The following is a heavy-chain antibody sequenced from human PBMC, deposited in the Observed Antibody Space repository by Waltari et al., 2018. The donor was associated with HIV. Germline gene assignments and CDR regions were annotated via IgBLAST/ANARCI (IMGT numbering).Heavy chain of an antibody. CDR1: GFTFSSYW. V-gene: IGHV3-7*01. CDR3: ASFRRLLRCFDY. D-gene: IGHD4-17*01. Sequence: EVQLVESGGGSVQPGGSLRLSCAASGFTFSSYWMSGVRQAAGKGLEWVANIKQDGSEKYYVDSVKGRFTISRDNAKNSLYLQRNSLRAEDTAVYYCASFRRLLRCFDYWGQGTLVTVSS. J-gene: IGHJ4*02. CDR2: IKQDGSEK.